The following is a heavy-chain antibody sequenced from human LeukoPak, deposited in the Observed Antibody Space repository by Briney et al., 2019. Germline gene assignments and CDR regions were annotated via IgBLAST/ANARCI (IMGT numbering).Heavy chain of an antibody. CDR1: GGSISSGDYY. D-gene: IGHD7-27*01. CDR2: INHSGST. Sequence: SETLSLTCTVSGGSISSGDYYWSWIRQPPGKGLEWIGEINHSGSTNYNPSLKSRVTISVDTSKSQFSLKLTSVTAADTAVYYCARVLGTYFDYWGQGTLVTVSS. J-gene: IGHJ4*02. CDR3: ARVLGTYFDY. V-gene: IGHV4-39*07.